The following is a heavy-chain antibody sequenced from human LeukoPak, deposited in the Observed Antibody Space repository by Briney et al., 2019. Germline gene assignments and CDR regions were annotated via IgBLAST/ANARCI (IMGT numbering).Heavy chain of an antibody. CDR2: ITSSSSYA. V-gene: IGHV3-21*01. CDR1: GFTFSTYN. D-gene: IGHD5-12*01. J-gene: IGHJ6*03. Sequence: GRSLRLSCAASGFTFSTYNMNWVRQAPGKRLEWVSSITSSSSYAFYADSVKGRFTISRDNARSSLYLQMNNLRAEDTAVYYCARDPYSGHYGNDYYYYMDVWGKGTTVTISS. CDR3: ARDPYSGHYGNDYYYYMDV.